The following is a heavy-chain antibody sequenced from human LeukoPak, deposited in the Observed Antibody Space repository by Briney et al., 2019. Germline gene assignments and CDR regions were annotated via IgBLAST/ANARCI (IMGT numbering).Heavy chain of an antibody. J-gene: IGHJ4*02. CDR2: ISSRGSSI. CDR1: GFTLSSYN. Sequence: GGSLRLSCATSGFTLSSYNMNWVRQAPGKGLEWVSYISSRGSSIQYADSVKGRFTISRDKAKNSLYLQMDSLRDDDTAVYYCARTYNSGWYFDYWGQGTLVTVSS. V-gene: IGHV3-48*02. CDR3: ARTYNSGWYFDY. D-gene: IGHD6-19*01.